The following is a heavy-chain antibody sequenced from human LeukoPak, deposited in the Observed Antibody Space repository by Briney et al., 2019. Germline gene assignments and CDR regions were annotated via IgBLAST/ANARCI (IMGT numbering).Heavy chain of an antibody. J-gene: IGHJ4*02. CDR1: GFTFDDYA. CDR2: ISWNSGSI. V-gene: IGHV3-9*01. Sequence: GRSLRLSCAASGFTFDDYAMHWVRQAPGKGLEWVTGISWNSGSIGYADSVKGRFTISRDNAKNSLYLQMNSLRAEDTALYYCAKDTAMEYWGQGTLVTVSS. D-gene: IGHD5-18*01. CDR3: AKDTAMEY.